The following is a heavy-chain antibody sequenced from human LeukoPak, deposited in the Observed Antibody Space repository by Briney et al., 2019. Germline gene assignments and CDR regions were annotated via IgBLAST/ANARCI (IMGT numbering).Heavy chain of an antibody. CDR3: ARGGGFYDTSGYYRDFDY. CDR2: IWFDGSNK. Sequence: PGGSLRLSCAASGFTFSSYGFHWVRQAPGKGLEWVAVIWFDGSNKYYTDSVKGRFIISRDNSKSTLYLQMDSLRAEDTAVYYCARGGGFYDTSGYYRDFDYWGQGTLVTVSS. D-gene: IGHD3-22*01. CDR1: GFTFSSYG. V-gene: IGHV3-33*08. J-gene: IGHJ4*02.